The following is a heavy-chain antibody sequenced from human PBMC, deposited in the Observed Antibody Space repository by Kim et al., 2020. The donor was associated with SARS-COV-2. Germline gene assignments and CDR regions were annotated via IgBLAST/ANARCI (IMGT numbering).Heavy chain of an antibody. D-gene: IGHD4-17*01. CDR1: GFTFSSYA. J-gene: IGHJ6*02. CDR3: ARDQGDGDYERYYYYGMDV. CDR2: ISYDGSNK. V-gene: IGHV3-30*04. Sequence: GGSLRLSCAASGFTFSSYAMHWVRQAPGKGLEWVAVISYDGSNKYYADSVNGRFTISRDNSKNTLYLQMNSLRAEDTAVYYCARDQGDGDYERYYYYGMDVWGQGTTVTVSS.